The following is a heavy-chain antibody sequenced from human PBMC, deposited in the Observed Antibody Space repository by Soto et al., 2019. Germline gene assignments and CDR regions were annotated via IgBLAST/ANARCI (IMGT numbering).Heavy chain of an antibody. CDR2: ISVSGDNI. V-gene: IGHV3-21*01. D-gene: IGHD2-8*01. Sequence: PGGSLRLSCLASGFSFNSFNMNWIRRDPGRGLEWVASISVSGDNIYYGDSMQGRFTISRDNSKRSVFLDLNSLRVEDTAVYYCARDLGLLKSMFDYWGQGTLVTVSS. CDR1: GFSFNSFN. J-gene: IGHJ4*02. CDR3: ARDLGLLKSMFDY.